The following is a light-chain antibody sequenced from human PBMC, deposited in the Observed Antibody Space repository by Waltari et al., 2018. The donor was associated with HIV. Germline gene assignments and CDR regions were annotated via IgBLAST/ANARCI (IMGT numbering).Light chain of an antibody. J-gene: IGLJ2*01. V-gene: IGLV6-57*01. Sequence: FMLTQPHSVSESPGKTVTISCTRSSGSIDGNYVQWYQQRPGSSPITVIYENKERPSGVPDRFSGSIDNSSTSASLTISGLKTDAEADYYCQSYATRALMVFGGGTKLTVL. CDR2: ENK. CDR3: QSYATRALMV. CDR1: SGSIDGNY.